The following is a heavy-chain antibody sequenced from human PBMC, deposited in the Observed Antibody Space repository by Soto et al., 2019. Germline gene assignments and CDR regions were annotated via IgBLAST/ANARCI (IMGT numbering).Heavy chain of an antibody. Sequence: KPSETLSLTCAVYGGSFSGYYWSWIRQPPGKGLEWIGEINHSGSTNYNPSLKSRVTISVDTSKNQFSLKLSSVTAADTAVYYCARSRRLQQQLVQKAFDIWGQGXMVTV. CDR1: GGSFSGYY. J-gene: IGHJ3*02. D-gene: IGHD6-13*01. CDR3: ARSRRLQQQLVQKAFDI. CDR2: INHSGST. V-gene: IGHV4-34*01.